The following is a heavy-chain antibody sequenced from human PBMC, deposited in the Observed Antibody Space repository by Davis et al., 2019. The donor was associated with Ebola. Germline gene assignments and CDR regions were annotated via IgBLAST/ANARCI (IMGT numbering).Heavy chain of an antibody. CDR3: ARAVRYPVVVTRSSRKYYFNY. J-gene: IGHJ4*02. D-gene: IGHD2-2*01. CDR2: MNPNSGNT. V-gene: IGHV1-8*01. Sequence: ASVPVSCMASRYIFTSYDINWVRQAAGHGREWMGWMNPNSGNTGYAQNFQGRVTMTRSTSISTAYLDLSSLRSEDTAVYYCARAVRYPVVVTRSSRKYYFNYWGQGTRVTVSS. CDR1: RYIFTSYD.